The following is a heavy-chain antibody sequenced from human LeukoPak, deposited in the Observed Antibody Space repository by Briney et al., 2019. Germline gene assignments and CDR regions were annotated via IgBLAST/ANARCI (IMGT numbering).Heavy chain of an antibody. CDR3: AKDLWYTSSSEEY. CDR1: GFRFSGIG. CDR2: IRNDGGNK. Sequence: GGSLRLSCAASGFRFSGIGMHWVRQAPGKGLDWVAYIRNDGGNKQYADSVKGRFSISRDNSKNTLSLEMNSLRAEDTAVYYCAKDLWYTSSSEEYWGQGTLVTVSS. J-gene: IGHJ4*02. D-gene: IGHD6-6*01. V-gene: IGHV3-30*02.